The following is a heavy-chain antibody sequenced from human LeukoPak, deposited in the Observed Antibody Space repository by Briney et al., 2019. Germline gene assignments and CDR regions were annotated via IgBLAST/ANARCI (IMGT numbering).Heavy chain of an antibody. D-gene: IGHD3-3*01. CDR3: AKDRLESWSGFYFGRFDY. CDR1: GFTFSRYA. Sequence: PGGPLRLSCATSGFTFSRYAMSWVRQAPGKGLEWVSGISNSGRSTYYADPVKGRFTISRDNSKSTLYLQMNSLRAEDTAVYYCAKDRLESWSGFYFGRFDYWVQGALATVAS. J-gene: IGHJ4*02. CDR2: ISNSGRST. V-gene: IGHV3-23*01.